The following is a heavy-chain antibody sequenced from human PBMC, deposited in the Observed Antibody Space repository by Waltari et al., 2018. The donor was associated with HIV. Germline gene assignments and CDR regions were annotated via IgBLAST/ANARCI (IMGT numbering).Heavy chain of an antibody. CDR2: ISSSGSFI. D-gene: IGHD6-19*01. Sequence: EVQLVESGGGLVQPGGSLRLSCAASGFTFSSYEMNWVRQAQGKGLEWVSYISSSGSFIYYADSVKGRFTISRDNAKNSLYLQMNSLRAEDTAVYYCARLPVAGTGGFDYWGQGTLVTVSS. CDR1: GFTFSSYE. V-gene: IGHV3-48*03. CDR3: ARLPVAGTGGFDY. J-gene: IGHJ4*02.